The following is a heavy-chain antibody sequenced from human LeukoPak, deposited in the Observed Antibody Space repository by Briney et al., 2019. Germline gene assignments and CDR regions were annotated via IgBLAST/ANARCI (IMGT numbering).Heavy chain of an antibody. D-gene: IGHD3-22*01. J-gene: IGHJ4*02. Sequence: GGSLRLSCAASGFTFGAYTINWVRQAPGKGLEWVSCIFSRSESILYADSVKGRFTISRDNAKNSLYLQMDSLRVEDTAVYCSARDFFHSSDSRPFDYWGQGTLVTVSS. CDR3: ARDFFHSSDSRPFDY. V-gene: IGHV3-21*01. CDR1: GFTFGAYT. CDR2: IFSRSESI.